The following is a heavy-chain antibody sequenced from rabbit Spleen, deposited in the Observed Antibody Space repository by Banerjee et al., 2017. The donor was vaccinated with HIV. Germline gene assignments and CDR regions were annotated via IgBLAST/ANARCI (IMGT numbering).Heavy chain of an antibody. Sequence: QEQLVESWGDLVKPEGSLTLTCTASGFSFSSSYWICWVRQAPGKGLEWIACIDVVKSGSTYYETWAKGRFTISKTSSTTVTLQLTSLTAADTATYFCARDLVTVIGWNFNLWGPGTLVTVS. CDR3: ARDLVTVIGWNFNL. J-gene: IGHJ4*01. V-gene: IGHV1S45*01. CDR2: IDVVKSGST. CDR1: GFSFSSSYW. D-gene: IGHD5-1*01.